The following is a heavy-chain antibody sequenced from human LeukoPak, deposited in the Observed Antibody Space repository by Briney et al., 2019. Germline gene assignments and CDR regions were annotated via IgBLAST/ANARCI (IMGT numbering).Heavy chain of an antibody. CDR1: GFTFDDYT. CDR3: ARGFHRYSYDCGAYSVY. CDR2: ISWDGGST. J-gene: IGHJ4*02. V-gene: IGHV3-43*01. D-gene: IGHD3-22*01. Sequence: GGSLRLACAASGFTFDDYTMHWVRQAPGKGLEWVSLISWDGGSTYYADSVKGRFTISRDNAKNSLYLQMNSLRAEDTAVYYCARGFHRYSYDCGAYSVYWGQGTLVTVSS.